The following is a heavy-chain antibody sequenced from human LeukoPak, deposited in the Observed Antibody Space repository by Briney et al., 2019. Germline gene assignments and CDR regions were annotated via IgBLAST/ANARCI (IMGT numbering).Heavy chain of an antibody. CDR3: ARSELGYNYHYMDV. Sequence: GGSLRLSCAASGFTFSNYNMNWVRQAPGKGLEWVSSISSSSSYIYYADSVKGRFTISRDNAKNSLYLQMNSLRAEDTAVYYCARSELGYNYHYMDVWGKGTTVTISS. CDR2: ISSSSSYI. V-gene: IGHV3-21*01. CDR1: GFTFSNYN. D-gene: IGHD3-10*01. J-gene: IGHJ6*03.